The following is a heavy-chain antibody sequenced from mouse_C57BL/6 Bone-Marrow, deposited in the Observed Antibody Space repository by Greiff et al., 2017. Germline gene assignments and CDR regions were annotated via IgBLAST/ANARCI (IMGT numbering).Heavy chain of an antibody. V-gene: IGHV5-6*01. CDR2: ISSGGSYT. J-gene: IGHJ2*01. CDR1: GFTFSSYG. Sequence: VQLQQSGGDLVKPGGSLKLSCAASGFTFSSYGMSWVRQTPDKRLEWVATISSGGSYTYYPDSVKGRFTISRDNAKNTLYLQMSSLKSEDTAMYYCARQGYDYLDYWGQGTTPTVSS. D-gene: IGHD2-4*01. CDR3: ARQGYDYLDY.